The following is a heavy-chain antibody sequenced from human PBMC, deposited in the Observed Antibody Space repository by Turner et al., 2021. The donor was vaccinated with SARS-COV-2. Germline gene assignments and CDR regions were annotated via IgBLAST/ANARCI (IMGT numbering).Heavy chain of an antibody. Sequence: QVQLVQPGAEVKKPGASVKVSCKVSGYTLIELSMHWVRQAPGKGLGWMGGFDPEDGETNYAQKFQGRVTMTEDTSTDTAYMELSSLGSEDTAGYYCATDYAIVEATLLDYWGQGTLVTVSS. D-gene: IGHD1-26*01. CDR2: FDPEDGET. V-gene: IGHV1-24*01. CDR3: ATDYAIVEATLLDY. J-gene: IGHJ4*02. CDR1: GYTLIELS.